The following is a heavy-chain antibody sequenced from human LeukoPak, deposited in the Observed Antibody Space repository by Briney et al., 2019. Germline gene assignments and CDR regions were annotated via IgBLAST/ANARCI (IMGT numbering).Heavy chain of an antibody. Sequence: SETLSLTCTVSGGSISSYYWSWIRQPPEKGLEWIGYIYYSGSTYYNPSLKSRVTISVDTSKNQFSLKLSSVTAADTAVYYCARHAEGELLDYWGQGTLVTVSS. V-gene: IGHV4-59*08. CDR1: GGSISSYY. D-gene: IGHD1-26*01. CDR3: ARHAEGELLDY. CDR2: IYYSGST. J-gene: IGHJ4*02.